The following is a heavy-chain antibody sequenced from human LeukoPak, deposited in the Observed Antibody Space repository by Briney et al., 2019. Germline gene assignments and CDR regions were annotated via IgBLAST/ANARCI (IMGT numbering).Heavy chain of an antibody. D-gene: IGHD2-2*01. CDR1: GGSISSGDYY. CDR2: IYYSGST. V-gene: IGHV4-30-4*08. CDR3: ARGTQKYCGSTSCRGAYYYYYMDV. J-gene: IGHJ6*03. Sequence: PSETLSLTCTVSGGSISSGDYYWSWIRQPPGKGLEWIGYIYYSGSTYYNPSLKSRVTISVDTSKNQFSLKLSSVTAADTAVYYCARGTQKYCGSTSCRGAYYYYYMDVWGKGTTVTVSS.